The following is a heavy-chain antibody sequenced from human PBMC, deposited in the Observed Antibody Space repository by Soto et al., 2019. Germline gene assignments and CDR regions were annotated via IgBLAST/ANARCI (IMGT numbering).Heavy chain of an antibody. V-gene: IGHV1-18*01. CDR1: GYRFSSYG. CDR2: ISTYNGNA. Sequence: QVQLVQSGAEVKKPGASVKVSCKASGYRFSSYGITWVRQAPGQGLDWMGWISTYNGNANYAQKFRGRVTMTTDTSTSTAHMELRSLRSDDTAVYYCARTAIGDPNWLDPWGQGTLVSVSS. CDR3: ARTAIGDPNWLDP. J-gene: IGHJ5*02. D-gene: IGHD4-17*01.